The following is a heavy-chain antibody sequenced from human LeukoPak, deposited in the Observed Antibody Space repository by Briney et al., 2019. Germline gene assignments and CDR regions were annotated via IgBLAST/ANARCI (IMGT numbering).Heavy chain of an antibody. CDR3: TRGLASGVDP. CDR1: VSSISSGNY. V-gene: IGHV4-38-2*02. CDR2: S. Sequence: SETLSLTCSVSVSSISSGNYWGWIRQSPGKGLEWIGSSHYNPSLASRVTISLDTSKNQFSLTMTSMTAADTGIYYCTRGLASGVDPWGQGILVTVSS. J-gene: IGHJ5*02.